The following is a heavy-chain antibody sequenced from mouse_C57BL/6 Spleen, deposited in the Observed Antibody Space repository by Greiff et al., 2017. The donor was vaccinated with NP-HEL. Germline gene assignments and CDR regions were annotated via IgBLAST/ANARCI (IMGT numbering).Heavy chain of an antibody. Sequence: EVMLVESGEGLVKPGGSLKLSCAASGFTFSSYAMSWVRQTPEKRLEWVAYISSGGDYIYYADTVKGRFTISRDNARNTLYLQMSSLKSEDTAMYYCTRSGYGNYFDYWGQGTTLTVAS. J-gene: IGHJ2*01. CDR1: GFTFSSYA. CDR2: ISSGGDYI. D-gene: IGHD2-1*01. CDR3: TRSGYGNYFDY. V-gene: IGHV5-9-1*02.